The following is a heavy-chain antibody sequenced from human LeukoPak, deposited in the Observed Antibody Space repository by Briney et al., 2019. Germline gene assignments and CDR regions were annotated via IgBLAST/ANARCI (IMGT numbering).Heavy chain of an antibody. Sequence: GGSLRLSCAASGFTFSSYWMSWVRQAPGKGLEWVANIKQDGSEKSYVDSVKGRFTISRDNAKNSLYLQMNSLRAEDTAVYYCARDKDEWRFDPWGQGTLVSVSS. CDR2: IKQDGSEK. J-gene: IGHJ5*02. V-gene: IGHV3-7*01. D-gene: IGHD3-3*01. CDR3: ARDKDEWRFDP. CDR1: GFTFSSYW.